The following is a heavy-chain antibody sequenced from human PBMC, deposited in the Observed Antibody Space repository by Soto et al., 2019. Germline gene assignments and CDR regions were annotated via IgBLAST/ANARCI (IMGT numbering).Heavy chain of an antibody. CDR1: GYTFTNFG. CDR3: ARDYDIWGEDWFDP. J-gene: IGHJ5*02. CDR2: ISGYNGDT. D-gene: IGHD3-9*01. V-gene: IGHV1-18*01. Sequence: QVQLVQSGGEMRKPGASVKVSCKASGYTFTNFGISWVRQAPGQGFEWVGWISGYNGDTNYAPKFGGRVIMTKDTSTTTAYMELTTLTSDDTAVYYCARDYDIWGEDWFDPWGQGTLVTVSS.